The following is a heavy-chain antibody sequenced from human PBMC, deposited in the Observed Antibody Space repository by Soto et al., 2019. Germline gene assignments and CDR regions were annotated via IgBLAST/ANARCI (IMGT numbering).Heavy chain of an antibody. CDR1: GFTFSSYV. D-gene: IGHD1-26*01. V-gene: IGHV3-30*18. Sequence: PGGSLRLSCAASGFTFSSYVMHWVRQAPGKGLEWVAVISYDGSNKYYADSVKGRFTISRDNSKNTLYLQMNSLRAEDTAVYYCAKDVVVGATTGLGDYYYYYGMDVWGQGTTVTVSS. CDR2: ISYDGSNK. J-gene: IGHJ6*02. CDR3: AKDVVVGATTGLGDYYYYYGMDV.